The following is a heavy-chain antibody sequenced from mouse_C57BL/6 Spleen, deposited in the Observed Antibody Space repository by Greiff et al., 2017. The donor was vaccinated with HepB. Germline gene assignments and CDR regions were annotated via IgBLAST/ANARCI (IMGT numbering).Heavy chain of an antibody. CDR1: GYTFTSYW. CDR3: ARSTNYFDY. CDR2: IDPSDSYT. V-gene: IGHV1-50*01. D-gene: IGHD2-13*01. J-gene: IGHJ2*01. Sequence: VKQSCKASGYTFTSYWMQWVKQRPGQGLEWIGEIDPSDSYTNYNQKFKGKATLTVDTSSSTAYMQLSSLTSEDSAVYYCARSTNYFDYWGQGTTLTVSS.